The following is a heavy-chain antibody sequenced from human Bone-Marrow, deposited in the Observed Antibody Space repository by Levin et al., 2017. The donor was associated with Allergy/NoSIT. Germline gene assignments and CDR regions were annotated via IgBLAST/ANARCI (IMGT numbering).Heavy chain of an antibody. Sequence: LHGGAFSDYHWRWFRQSPGNGLEWIGDINHAGSTSYNPSLKSRVTISLDMSNMQFSLKVRSVTAADAAVYYCARGRRLKEWTASFLNYYYYGSDVWGQGTTVTVSS. CDR3: ARGRRLKEWTASFLNYYYYGSDV. CDR2: INHAGST. V-gene: IGHV4-34*01. J-gene: IGHJ6*02. D-gene: IGHD3-3*02. CDR1: GGAFSDYH.